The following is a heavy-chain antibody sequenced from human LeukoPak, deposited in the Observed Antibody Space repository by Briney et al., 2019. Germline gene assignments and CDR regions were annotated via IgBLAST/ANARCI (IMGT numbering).Heavy chain of an antibody. CDR3: TRDQTPYY. Sequence: GGSLRLSCAVSGFTFSSNWMSWVRQAPGKGLEWVGFIRSNLYGGTPEYAASVKGRLTISRDDSNSIAYLEMDSLKTDDTAVYYCTRDQTPYYWGQGTLVTVSS. CDR1: GFTFSSNW. CDR2: IRSNLYGGTP. V-gene: IGHV3-49*04. J-gene: IGHJ4*02.